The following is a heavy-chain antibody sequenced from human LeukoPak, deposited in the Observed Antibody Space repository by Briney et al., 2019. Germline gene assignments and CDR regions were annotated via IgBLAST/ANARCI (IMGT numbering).Heavy chain of an antibody. J-gene: IGHJ4*02. CDR1: GYTFTSYC. Sequence: ASVKVSCKASGYTFTSYCMHWVRQAPGQGLEWMGIINPSGGSTSYAQKFQGRVTMTRDTSTSTVYMELSSLRSEDTAVYYCARPGIAAAGPVPYLDYWGQGTLVTVSS. CDR3: ARPGIAAAGPVPYLDY. CDR2: INPSGGST. V-gene: IGHV1-46*01. D-gene: IGHD6-13*01.